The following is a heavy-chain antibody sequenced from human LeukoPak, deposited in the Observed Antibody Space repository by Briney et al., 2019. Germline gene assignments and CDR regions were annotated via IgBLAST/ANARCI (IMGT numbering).Heavy chain of an antibody. CDR2: ISRRSNSI. CDR1: GFNFSFYN. D-gene: IGHD4-17*01. CDR3: ATKPAVTTVAFDI. J-gene: IGHJ3*02. V-gene: IGHV3-21*01. Sequence: GGSLRLSCAASGFNFSFYNVNWVRQAPGKGLGWVSSISRRSNSIYYADSVKGRFSISRDNAKNSLYLQMNSLRVDDTAIYYCATKPAVTTVAFDIWGLGTVVTVSS.